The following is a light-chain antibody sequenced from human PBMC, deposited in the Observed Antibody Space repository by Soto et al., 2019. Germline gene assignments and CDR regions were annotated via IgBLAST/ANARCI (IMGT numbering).Light chain of an antibody. CDR3: GSYTTTSTVV. CDR1: SSDIGGHNY. J-gene: IGLJ2*01. CDR2: EVT. Sequence: QSALTQPASVSGSPGQSIPVSCTGTSSDIGGHNYVSWSQQYPGKVPKLIIYEVTNRPSGVSNRFSGSKSGNTASLTVSGLQAEDEADYYCGSYTTTSTVVFGGGTKLTVL. V-gene: IGLV2-14*01.